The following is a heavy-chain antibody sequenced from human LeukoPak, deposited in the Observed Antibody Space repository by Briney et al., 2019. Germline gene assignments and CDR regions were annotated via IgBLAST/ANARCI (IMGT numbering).Heavy chain of an antibody. CDR2: ISGDGDTT. Sequence: GGSLRLSCAASGFTLTTYAMTWVRQAPGKGLEWVSAISGDGDTTYYADSVRGRFTVSKDNSENTLYLQMNSLRAEDTAVYYCARVPGSYYVGFDYWGQGTLVTVSS. CDR1: GFTLTTYA. D-gene: IGHD3-10*01. V-gene: IGHV3-23*01. J-gene: IGHJ4*02. CDR3: ARVPGSYYVGFDY.